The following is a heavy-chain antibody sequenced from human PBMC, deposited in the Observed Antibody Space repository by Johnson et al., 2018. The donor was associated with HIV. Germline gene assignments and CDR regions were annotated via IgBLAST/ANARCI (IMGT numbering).Heavy chain of an antibody. J-gene: IGHJ3*02. CDR1: GFTFSSYA. D-gene: IGHD1-1*01. V-gene: IGHV3-48*03. Sequence: VQLVESGGGVVQPGRSLRLSCAASGFTFSSYAMHWVRQAPGKGLEWISYIGRSGTTIYYADSVKGRFTISRDNTKNSLYLQMNSLRAEDTAVYYGARGGYNWNDFLNDAFDMWGQGTLVMVSS. CDR2: IGRSGTTI. CDR3: ARGGYNWNDFLNDAFDM.